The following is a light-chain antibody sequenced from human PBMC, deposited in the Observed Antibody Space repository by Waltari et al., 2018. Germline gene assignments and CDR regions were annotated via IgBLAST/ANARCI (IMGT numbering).Light chain of an antibody. CDR2: YKSDSDK. V-gene: IGLV5-45*01. J-gene: IGLJ2*01. Sequence: PMLTQPASLSASPGASASLTCTFSGGINVAGYHIFWYQQKPGSPPRYLLRYKSDSDKGQGSGVTSRFSESKDAAANTGILRSSGLQSEDEADYYCAIGHSSGVLFGGGTRLTVL. CDR1: GGINVAGYH. CDR3: AIGHSSGVL.